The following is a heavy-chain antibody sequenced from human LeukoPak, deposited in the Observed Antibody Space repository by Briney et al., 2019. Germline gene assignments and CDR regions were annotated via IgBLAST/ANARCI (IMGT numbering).Heavy chain of an antibody. CDR3: GKEFSSGWFF. J-gene: IGHJ4*02. D-gene: IGHD6-13*01. Sequence: GGSLRLSWAGSGFTFSTHAMTWVRQAPGKGLEWVSSIDSSGDYTFYAGSVKGRFTISRDNYKDTLYLQVSGLRAEDPAIYYCGKEFSSGWFFWGQGTLVSVSS. CDR1: GFTFSTHA. CDR2: IDSSGDYT. V-gene: IGHV3-23*01.